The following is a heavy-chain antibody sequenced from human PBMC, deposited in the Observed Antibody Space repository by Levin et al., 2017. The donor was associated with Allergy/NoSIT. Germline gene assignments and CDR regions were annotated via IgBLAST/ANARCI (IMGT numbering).Heavy chain of an antibody. CDR3: ARDYCSGGSCYPMELANDY. CDR1: GYTFTSYA. J-gene: IGHJ4*02. CDR2: INAGNGNT. Sequence: ASVKVSCKASGYTFTSYAMHWVRQAPGQRLEWMGWINAGNGNTKYSQKFQGRVTITRDTSASTAYMELSSLRSEDTAVYYCARDYCSGGSCYPMELANDYWGQGTLVTVSS. V-gene: IGHV1-3*01. D-gene: IGHD2-15*01.